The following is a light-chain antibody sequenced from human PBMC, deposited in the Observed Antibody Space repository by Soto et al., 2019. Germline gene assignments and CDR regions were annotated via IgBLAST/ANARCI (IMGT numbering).Light chain of an antibody. CDR1: SSDIGDYNY. CDR3: SSYTSSSTLCV. Sequence: QSVLTQPASVSGSPGQSITLSCAGTSSDIGDYNYVSWYQQHPGKAPKLMIYDVIHRPSGVSNRFSGSKSGNTASLTISGLQAEDDADYDCSSYTSSSTLCVFGTGTKLTVL. V-gene: IGLV2-14*03. J-gene: IGLJ1*01. CDR2: DVI.